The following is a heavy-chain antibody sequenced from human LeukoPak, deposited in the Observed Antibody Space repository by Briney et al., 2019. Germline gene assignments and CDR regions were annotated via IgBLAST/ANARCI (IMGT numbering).Heavy chain of an antibody. CDR1: GGSISSSSYY. Sequence: SETLSLTCTVSGGSISSSSYYWGWIRQPAGKGLEWIGRIYTSGSTNYNPSLKSRVTMSVDTSKNQFSLKLSSVTAADTAVYYCARDAGCSSTSCSSDLYYYYYYMDVWGKGTTVTVSS. D-gene: IGHD2-2*01. J-gene: IGHJ6*03. CDR3: ARDAGCSSTSCSSDLYYYYYYMDV. V-gene: IGHV4-61*02. CDR2: IYTSGST.